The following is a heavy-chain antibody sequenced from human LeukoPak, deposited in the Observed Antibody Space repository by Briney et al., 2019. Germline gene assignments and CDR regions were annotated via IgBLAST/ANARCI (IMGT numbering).Heavy chain of an antibody. CDR1: GYTFTGYY. D-gene: IGHD3-9*01. J-gene: IGHJ4*02. V-gene: IGHV1-46*01. CDR2: INPSGGST. Sequence: ASVKVSCKASGYTFTGYYMHWVRQAPGQGLEWMGIINPSGGSTTYAQKFRGRLTMTRDMSTSTVYMELSSLRSKDTAVYYCARGSRPVYNLLTGKRYFDYWGQGTLLTVSS. CDR3: ARGSRPVYNLLTGKRYFDY.